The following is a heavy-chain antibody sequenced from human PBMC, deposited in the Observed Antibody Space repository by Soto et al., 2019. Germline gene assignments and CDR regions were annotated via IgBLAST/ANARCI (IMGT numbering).Heavy chain of an antibody. D-gene: IGHD3-3*01. CDR1: GGSISSGDYY. V-gene: IGHV4-30-4*01. J-gene: IGHJ4*02. CDR2: IYYSGST. Sequence: QVQLQESGPGLVKPSQTLSLTCTVSGGSISSGDYYWSWIRQPPGKGLEWIGYIYYSGSTYYNPSLKSRVTISVDTSKNQFSLKLSSVTAADTAVYYCARGVVTLYYDFWSGYADYWGQGTLVTVSS. CDR3: ARGVVTLYYDFWSGYADY.